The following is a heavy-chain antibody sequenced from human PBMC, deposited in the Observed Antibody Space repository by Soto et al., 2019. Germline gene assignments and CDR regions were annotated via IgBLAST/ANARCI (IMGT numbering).Heavy chain of an antibody. Sequence: GASVKVSCKASGYTFTGYYMHWVRQAPGQGLERMGWINPNSGGTNYAQKFQGWVTMTRDTSISTAYMELSRLRSDDTAVYYCARALPHMVRGVIYNYYYYGMDVWGQGTTVTVSS. D-gene: IGHD3-10*01. CDR3: ARALPHMVRGVIYNYYYYGMDV. CDR2: INPNSGGT. CDR1: GYTFTGYY. J-gene: IGHJ6*02. V-gene: IGHV1-2*04.